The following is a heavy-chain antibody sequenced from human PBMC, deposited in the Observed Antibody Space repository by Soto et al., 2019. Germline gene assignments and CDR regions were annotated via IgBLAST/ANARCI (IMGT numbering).Heavy chain of an antibody. D-gene: IGHD4-17*01. J-gene: IGHJ4*02. V-gene: IGHV2-5*02. CDR3: ARVYSYCGDPVY. CDR1: GFSLSTNGVG. CDR2: IYWGDDK. Sequence: ITLKESGPTLVKPTQTLTLTCTFSGFSLSTNGVGVGWIRQPPGQALEWLALIYWGDDKRYSSSLKSRPTITKDTSKNQVVLTMTKMDPVYTATYYCARVYSYCGDPVYWGQGTLVTVSS.